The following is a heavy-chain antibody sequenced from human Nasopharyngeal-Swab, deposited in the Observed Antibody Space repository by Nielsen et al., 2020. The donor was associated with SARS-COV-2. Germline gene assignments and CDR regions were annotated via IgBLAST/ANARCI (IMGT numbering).Heavy chain of an antibody. CDR3: AGGTIFGVVKRGPWDYYGMDV. J-gene: IGHJ6*02. V-gene: IGHV3-30*03. D-gene: IGHD3-3*01. CDR1: GFSFRSYG. Sequence: GESLKISCAASGFSFRSYGMHWVRQAPGKGLAWVAVISYDGSNKDYADSVKGRFTISRDNSKNTLYLQTNSLRADDTAVYYCAGGTIFGVVKRGPWDYYGMDVWGQGTTVTVSS. CDR2: ISYDGSNK.